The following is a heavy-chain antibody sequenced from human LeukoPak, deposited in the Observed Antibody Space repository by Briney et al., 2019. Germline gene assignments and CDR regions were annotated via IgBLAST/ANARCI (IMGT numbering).Heavy chain of an antibody. CDR3: ARPRYDSSKGDAFDI. V-gene: IGHV5-51*01. Sequence: GDSLKISCKASGYNFTSYWIAWVRQKPGHGLEWMGSLYPIDFDKTYSPSFQGQVTMSADRSINTAYLQWSSLKASDTAMYYCARPRYDSSKGDAFDIWGQGTMVTVSS. CDR1: GYNFTSYW. D-gene: IGHD3-22*01. J-gene: IGHJ3*02. CDR2: LYPIDFDK.